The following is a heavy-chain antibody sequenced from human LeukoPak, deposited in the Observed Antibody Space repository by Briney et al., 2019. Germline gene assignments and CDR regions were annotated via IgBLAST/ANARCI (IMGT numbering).Heavy chain of an antibody. V-gene: IGHV4-61*01. CDR2: IYYSGST. Sequence: SETLSLTCTVSGGSVSSGSYYWSWIRQPPRKGLEWIGYIYYSGSTNYNPSLKSRVTISVDTSKNQFSLKLSSVTAADTAVYYCERETQDYDYVWGSYPDAFDIWGQGTMVTVSS. J-gene: IGHJ3*02. CDR3: ERETQDYDYVWGSYPDAFDI. CDR1: GGSVSSGSYY. D-gene: IGHD3-16*02.